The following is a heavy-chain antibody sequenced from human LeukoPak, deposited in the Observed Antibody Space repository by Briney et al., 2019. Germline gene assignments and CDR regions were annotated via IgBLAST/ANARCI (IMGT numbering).Heavy chain of an antibody. CDR3: VGGDGREY. D-gene: IGHD5-24*01. J-gene: IGHJ4*02. Sequence: PGGSLRLSCAASGFTFSSYTINWVRQAPGKGLEWVSSIDSRSSTMYYADSVKGRFTIFRDNAKNSLYLQMNSLRAEDTAVFYCVGGDGREYWGQGTLVTVSS. V-gene: IGHV3-21*01. CDR1: GFTFSSYT. CDR2: IDSRSSTM.